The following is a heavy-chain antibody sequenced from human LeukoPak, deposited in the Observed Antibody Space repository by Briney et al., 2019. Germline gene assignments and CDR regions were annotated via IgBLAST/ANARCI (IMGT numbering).Heavy chain of an antibody. D-gene: IGHD3-16*01. CDR2: ISYSGIT. CDR1: GGSISSSSYY. Sequence: SETLSLTCIVSGGSISSSSYYWGWIRQPPGKGLEWIGSISYSGITYPNPSLKSRVTISVDTPKNQFSLRLISVTASDTAVYYCARHLSDYHSGFDYWGQGALVTVSS. V-gene: IGHV4-39*01. J-gene: IGHJ4*02. CDR3: ARHLSDYHSGFDY.